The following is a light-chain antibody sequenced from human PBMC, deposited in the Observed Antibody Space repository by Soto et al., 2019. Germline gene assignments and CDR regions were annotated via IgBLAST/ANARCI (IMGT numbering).Light chain of an antibody. Sequence: DVQMTQSPFFLSASVGDTIAITCRASQPISGYLNWYQHKPGKAPKLLIRAASFLQPGVPSRFSGTGSGTHFTLTIASLGPDDCATYFCQQTYTTPLYTFGQGTHLEI. J-gene: IGKJ2*01. CDR2: AAS. CDR1: QPISGY. V-gene: IGKV1-39*01. CDR3: QQTYTTPLYT.